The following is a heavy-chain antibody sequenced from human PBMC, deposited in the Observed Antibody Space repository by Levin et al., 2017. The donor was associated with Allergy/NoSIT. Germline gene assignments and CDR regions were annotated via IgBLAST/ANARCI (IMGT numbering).Heavy chain of an antibody. CDR2: IYHSGST. V-gene: IGHV4-30-2*01. CDR3: ARGEELRYFDWLLYEGNAFDI. J-gene: IGHJ3*02. D-gene: IGHD3-9*01. Sequence: PSETLSLTCAVSGGSISSGGYSWSWIRQPPGKGLEWIGYIYHSGSTYYNPSLKSRVTISVDRSKNQFSLKLSSVTAADTAVYYCARGEELRYFDWLLYEGNAFDIWGQGTMVTVSS. CDR1: GGSISSGGYS.